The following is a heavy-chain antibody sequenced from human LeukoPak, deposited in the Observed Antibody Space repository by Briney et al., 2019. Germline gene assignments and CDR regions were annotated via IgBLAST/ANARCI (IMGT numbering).Heavy chain of an antibody. J-gene: IGHJ4*02. CDR1: GGTFSSYA. V-gene: IGHV1-69*04. Sequence: GASVKVSCKASGGTFSSYAISWVRQAPGQGLEWMGRIIPILGIANYAQKFQGRVTITADKSTSTAYMELSSLRSEDTAVYYCAREGEVTAISYYFDYWGQGTLVTVSS. CDR3: AREGEVTAISYYFDY. CDR2: IIPILGIA. D-gene: IGHD2-21*02.